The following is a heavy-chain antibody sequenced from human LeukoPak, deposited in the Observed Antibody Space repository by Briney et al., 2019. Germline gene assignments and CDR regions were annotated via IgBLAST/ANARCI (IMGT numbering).Heavy chain of an antibody. Sequence: PGGSLSLSCAASGFAVKSSYTNWVRQAPGQGLEWVSVLYAGGESYYADSVLGRFTISRDNSNNTVFLEMNSLTADDTDVYFCARDSAGNQYSSGNFDLWGQGTLVTVSS. CDR3: ARDSAGNQYSSGNFDL. CDR1: GFAVKSSY. J-gene: IGHJ4*02. V-gene: IGHV3-53*01. CDR2: LYAGGES. D-gene: IGHD3-10*01.